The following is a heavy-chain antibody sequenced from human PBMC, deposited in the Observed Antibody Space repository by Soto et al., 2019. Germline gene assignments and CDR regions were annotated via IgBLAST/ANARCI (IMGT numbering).Heavy chain of an antibody. V-gene: IGHV3-23*01. Sequence: GGSLRLSCAASGFTFSSYAMSWVRQAPGKGLEWVSAISGSGGSTYYADSVKGRFTISRDNSKNTLYLQMNSLRAEDTAVYYCAKDRCGGRLSPNPGSYCRDYFDYWGQGTLVTVSS. D-gene: IGHD1-26*01. CDR1: GFTFSSYA. CDR2: ISGSGGST. CDR3: AKDRCGGRLSPNPGSYCRDYFDY. J-gene: IGHJ4*02.